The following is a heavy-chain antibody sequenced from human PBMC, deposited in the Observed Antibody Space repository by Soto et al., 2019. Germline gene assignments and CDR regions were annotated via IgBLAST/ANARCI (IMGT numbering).Heavy chain of an antibody. Sequence: PGGSLRLSCAASGFTFSSYGMHWVRQAPGKGLEWVAVISYDGSNKYYADSVKGRFTISRDNSKNTLYLQMNSLRAEDTAVYYCAKDRDSSSWHLYYHYYYGMDVWGQGTTVTVSS. CDR3: AKDRDSSSWHLYYHYYYGMDV. D-gene: IGHD6-13*01. CDR2: ISYDGSNK. CDR1: GFTFSSYG. V-gene: IGHV3-30*18. J-gene: IGHJ6*02.